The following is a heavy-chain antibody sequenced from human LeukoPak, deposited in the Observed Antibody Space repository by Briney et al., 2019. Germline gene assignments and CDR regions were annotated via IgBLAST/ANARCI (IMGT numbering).Heavy chain of an antibody. D-gene: IGHD3-10*01. CDR1: GGFISSGGYY. J-gene: IGHJ3*02. Sequence: SETLSLTCTVSGGFISSGGYYWSWIRQLPGKGLEWIGYIHYSGRTYYNPSLKSRVTISLDASSYHFSLRLTSVTAADTAVYYCARSDSYVSGSLPFDALDIWSQGTRGTVSS. CDR3: ARSDSYVSGSLPFDALDI. V-gene: IGHV4-31*03. CDR2: IHYSGRT.